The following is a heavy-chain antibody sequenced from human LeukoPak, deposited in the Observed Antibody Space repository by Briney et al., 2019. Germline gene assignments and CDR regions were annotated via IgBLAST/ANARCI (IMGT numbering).Heavy chain of an antibody. Sequence: PGGSLRLSCEASGFTFSSYWMHWVRQAPGKGLVWVSRINSDGSSTTYADSVKGRFTISRDNAKNSLYLQMNSLRAEDTAVYYCARAVNNAFDIWGQGTMVTVSS. CDR2: INSDGSST. D-gene: IGHD2/OR15-2a*01. J-gene: IGHJ3*02. CDR3: ARAVNNAFDI. V-gene: IGHV3-74*03. CDR1: GFTFSSYW.